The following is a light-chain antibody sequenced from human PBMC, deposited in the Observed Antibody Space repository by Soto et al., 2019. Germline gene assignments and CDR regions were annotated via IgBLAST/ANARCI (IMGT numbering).Light chain of an antibody. V-gene: IGKV1-5*01. CDR2: DAS. Sequence: DIQMTQSPSTLSASVGDRVTITCRASQSISTWLAWYQQKPGKAPKVLIYDASSLESGVPSRFEGSGSGTEFTLTISSLQHYDFATYYGHQYNSYWTFGQGTKVDMK. CDR1: QSISTW. CDR3: HQYNSYWT. J-gene: IGKJ1*01.